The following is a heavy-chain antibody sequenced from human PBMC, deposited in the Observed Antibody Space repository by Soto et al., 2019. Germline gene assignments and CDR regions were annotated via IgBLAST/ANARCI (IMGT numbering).Heavy chain of an antibody. CDR1: GGTFSSYA. D-gene: IGHD2-15*01. CDR3: AAEGYCSGGSCRDYHYYGMDF. Sequence: SVKVSCKASGGTFSSYAISWVRQAPGQGLEWMGGIIPIFGTANYAQKFQGRVTITADESTSTAYMELSSLRSEDTAVYYCAAEGYCSGGSCRDYHYYGMDFWCQGTTVTVSS. J-gene: IGHJ6*02. CDR2: IIPIFGTA. V-gene: IGHV1-69*13.